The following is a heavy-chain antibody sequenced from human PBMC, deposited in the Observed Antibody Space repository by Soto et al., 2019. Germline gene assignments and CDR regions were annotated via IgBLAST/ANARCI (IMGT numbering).Heavy chain of an antibody. J-gene: IGHJ6*02. CDR1: GGSFSGYY. D-gene: IGHD6-13*01. CDR3: ARVRSAAGTLRYYYYYGMDV. Sequence: SETLSLTCAVYGGSFSGYYWSWIRQPPGKGLEWIGEINHSGSTNYNPSLKSRVTISVDTSKNQFSLELSSVTAADTAVYYCARVRSAAGTLRYYYYYGMDVWGQGTTVTVSS. CDR2: INHSGST. V-gene: IGHV4-34*01.